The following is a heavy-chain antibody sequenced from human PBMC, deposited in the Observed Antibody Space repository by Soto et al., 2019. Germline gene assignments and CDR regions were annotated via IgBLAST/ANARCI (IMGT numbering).Heavy chain of an antibody. J-gene: IGHJ4*01. CDR2: ISGYNGNT. V-gene: IGHV1-18*01. CDR1: DYTFNMHG. Sequence: ASVKVSCKASDYTFNMHGISWVRQAPGQGLEWMGWISGYNGNTDYAQKLQGRVTLTTDTSTSTAYMELRSLRPDDTAVYYCAREQYYYVSSGNGGTDFDCWG. CDR3: AREQYYYVSSGNGGTDFDC. D-gene: IGHD3-22*01.